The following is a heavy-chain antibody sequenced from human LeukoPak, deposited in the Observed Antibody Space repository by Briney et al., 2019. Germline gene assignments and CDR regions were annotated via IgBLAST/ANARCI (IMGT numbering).Heavy chain of an antibody. Sequence: PSETLSLTCTVSVDSISGYYWSWIRQPPGKGLEWIGYMYYSGNTNYNPSLKSRLTTSLDTSKNQFSLKLSSVTAADTAVYYCAKAPHSELLLIDFWGQGTLVTVSS. J-gene: IGHJ4*02. CDR2: MYYSGNT. CDR1: VDSISGYY. V-gene: IGHV4-59*01. D-gene: IGHD3-10*01. CDR3: AKAPHSELLLIDF.